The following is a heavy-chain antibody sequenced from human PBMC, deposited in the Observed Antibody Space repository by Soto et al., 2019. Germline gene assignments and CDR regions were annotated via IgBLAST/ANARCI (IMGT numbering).Heavy chain of an antibody. J-gene: IGHJ4*02. Sequence: QAQLVESGGGVVQPGRSLRLSCAASGFAFSSYGMHWVRQAPGTGLVWVAVISYDGSLQHYADSVKGRFTISRDNSKNMVLLQMSSLRAEDTAVYYCVSDRGYGHASVPYSWGQGTLVSVSS. D-gene: IGHD5-18*01. CDR2: ISYDGSLQ. V-gene: IGHV3-30*03. CDR3: VSDRGYGHASVPYS. CDR1: GFAFSSYG.